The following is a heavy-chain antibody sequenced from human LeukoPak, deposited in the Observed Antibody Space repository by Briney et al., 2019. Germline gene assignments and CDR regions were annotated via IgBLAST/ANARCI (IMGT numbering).Heavy chain of an antibody. CDR3: ARDRLGLYRIVGATLDY. Sequence: PGGSLRPSCAASGFTFSSYAMHWVRQAPGKGLEYVSAISSNGGSTYYANSVKGRFTISRDNSKNALYLQMGSLRAEDMAVYYCARDRLGLYRIVGATLDYWGQGTLVTVSS. V-gene: IGHV3-64*01. J-gene: IGHJ4*02. CDR2: ISSNGGST. CDR1: GFTFSSYA. D-gene: IGHD1-26*01.